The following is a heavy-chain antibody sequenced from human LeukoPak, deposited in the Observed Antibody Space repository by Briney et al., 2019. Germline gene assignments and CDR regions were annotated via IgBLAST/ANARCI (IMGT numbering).Heavy chain of an antibody. J-gene: IGHJ6*02. V-gene: IGHV1-2*02. D-gene: IGHD2/OR15-2a*01. CDR1: GDTFTAYY. CDR3: ARDPIVQAGYYNGMDV. CDR2: INPNIGAT. Sequence: GASVRVSCKASGDTFTAYYLNWVRQAPGQGFEWMGWINPNIGATNYAQNFQGRVTMTADTSTSTAYLDLSRLRADDSAVYYCARDPIVQAGYYNGMDVWGQGTTVTASS.